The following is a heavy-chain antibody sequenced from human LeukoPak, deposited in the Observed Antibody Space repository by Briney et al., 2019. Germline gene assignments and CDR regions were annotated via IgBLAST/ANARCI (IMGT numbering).Heavy chain of an antibody. V-gene: IGHV4-59*04. D-gene: IGHD3-22*01. CDR1: GGSISSYY. CDR3: ARHLFGSGYYPDY. Sequence: SETLSLTCTVSGGSISSYYWSWIRQPPGKGLEWIGTIYYSGSTYYNPSLKSRVTISVDTSKNQFSLKLTSVTAADTSTYYCARHLFGSGYYPDYWGQGTLVTVSS. J-gene: IGHJ4*02. CDR2: IYYSGST.